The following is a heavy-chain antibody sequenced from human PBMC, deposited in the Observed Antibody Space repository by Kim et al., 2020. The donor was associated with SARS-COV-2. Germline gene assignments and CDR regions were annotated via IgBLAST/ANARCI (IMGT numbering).Heavy chain of an antibody. D-gene: IGHD3-22*01. V-gene: IGHV1-69*04. J-gene: IGHJ3*02. CDR1: GGTFSSYA. Sequence: SVKVSCKASGGTFSSYAISWVRQAPGQGLEWMGRIIPIFGIANYAQKFQGRVTITADKSTSTAYMELSSLRSEDTAVYYCARDYSYDSSGYYVYIGRDGDAFDIWGQGTMVTVSS. CDR2: IIPIFGIA. CDR3: ARDYSYDSSGYYVYIGRDGDAFDI.